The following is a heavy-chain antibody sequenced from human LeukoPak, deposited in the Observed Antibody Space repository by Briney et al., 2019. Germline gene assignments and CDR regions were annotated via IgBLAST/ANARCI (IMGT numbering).Heavy chain of an antibody. V-gene: IGHV4-39*01. D-gene: IGHD1-26*01. J-gene: IGHJ4*02. Sequence: PSETLSLTCTVCGGSISISNYYWGWIRQPPGRGLEWIGSISYSGTYYNPSLKSRLTISVDTSKNHFSLNLRSVTAADTAVYYCARRTSNPVGAIDYWGQGTLVTVSS. CDR1: GGSISISNYY. CDR2: ISYSGT. CDR3: ARRTSNPVGAIDY.